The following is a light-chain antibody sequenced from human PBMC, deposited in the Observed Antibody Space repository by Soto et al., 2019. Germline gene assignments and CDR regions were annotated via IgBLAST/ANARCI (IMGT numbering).Light chain of an antibody. CDR1: SSDVGGYNY. Sequence: QSALTQPRSVSGSPGQSVTISCTGTSSDVGGYNYVSWYQQHPGKAPKLMIYDVSKRPSGVPDRFSGSKSGNTASLTISGLQAEDEADYYCCSYAGSYTFAFGGGTKLTAL. J-gene: IGLJ2*01. V-gene: IGLV2-11*01. CDR3: CSYAGSYTFA. CDR2: DVS.